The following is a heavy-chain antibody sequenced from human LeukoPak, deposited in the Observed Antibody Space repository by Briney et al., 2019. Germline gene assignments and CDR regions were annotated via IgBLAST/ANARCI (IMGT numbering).Heavy chain of an antibody. J-gene: IGHJ4*02. CDR1: GFTFSRYW. CDR2: IKEDGSEK. CDR3: SYNEG. D-gene: IGHD1-1*01. Sequence: GGSLRLSCAASGFTFSRYWMSWVRQAPGKGLEWVANIKEDGSEKYYVDSVKGRFTISRDNAKNSLYLQMNSLRAEDTAVYYCSYNEGWGQGTLVTVSS. V-gene: IGHV3-7*01.